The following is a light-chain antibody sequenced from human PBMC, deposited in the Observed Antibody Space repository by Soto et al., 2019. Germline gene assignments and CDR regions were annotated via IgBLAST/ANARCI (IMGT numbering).Light chain of an antibody. CDR3: QQYNSWPQLT. Sequence: EIVMTQSPGTLSVSPGEGATLSCRASQTVRSNLAWYQQWPGQVPRVLIFGASTSAIAVPARFSGSGSGREFTLTISSLQSEDFAVYFCQQYNSWPQLTFGGGTKVEIK. CDR1: QTVRSN. V-gene: IGKV3-15*01. CDR2: GAS. J-gene: IGKJ4*01.